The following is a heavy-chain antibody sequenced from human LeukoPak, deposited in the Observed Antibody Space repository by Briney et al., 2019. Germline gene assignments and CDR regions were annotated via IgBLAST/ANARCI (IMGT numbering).Heavy chain of an antibody. J-gene: IGHJ4*02. Sequence: PGRSLRPSCAASGFTFSSYGMHWVRQAPGKGLEWVAGIWYDGSNKYYADSVKGRFTISRDNSKNTLYLQMNSRRAEDTAVYYCARDGPHDSSHDLVYWGRGTLVTVSS. V-gene: IGHV3-33*01. CDR3: ARDGPHDSSHDLVY. CDR2: IWYDGSNK. CDR1: GFTFSSYG. D-gene: IGHD3-22*01.